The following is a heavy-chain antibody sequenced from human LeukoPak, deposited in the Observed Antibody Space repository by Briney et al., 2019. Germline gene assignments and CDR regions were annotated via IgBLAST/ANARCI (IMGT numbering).Heavy chain of an antibody. CDR3: ARVEDSGYDYRGRFDP. CDR2: IYCTGST. D-gene: IGHD5-12*01. CDR1: GGSISTYY. J-gene: IGHJ5*02. V-gene: IGHV4-59*12. Sequence: PSETLSLTCTVSGGSISTYYWSWIRQPPGKGLEWIGYIYCTGSTNYNPSLKSRVTISVDTSKNQFSLKLSSVTAADTAVYYCARVEDSGYDYRGRFDPWGQGTLVTVSS.